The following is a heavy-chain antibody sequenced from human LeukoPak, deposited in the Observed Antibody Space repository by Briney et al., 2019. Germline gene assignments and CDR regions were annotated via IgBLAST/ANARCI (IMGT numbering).Heavy chain of an antibody. J-gene: IGHJ5*02. V-gene: IGHV3-7*01. CDR2: IKQDGSEK. D-gene: IGHD6-6*01. CDR3: ARDRFSIAGVNWFDP. Sequence: GGSLRLSCAASGFTFSSYWMSWVRQAPGKGLEWVANIKQDGSEKYYVDSVKGRFTISRDNAKNSLYLQMNSLRAEDTAVYYCARDRFSIAGVNWFDPWGQGTLVTVSS. CDR1: GFTFSSYW.